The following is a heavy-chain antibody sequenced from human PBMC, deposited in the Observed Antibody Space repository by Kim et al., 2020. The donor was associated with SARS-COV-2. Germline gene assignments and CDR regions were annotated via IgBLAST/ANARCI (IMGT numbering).Heavy chain of an antibody. D-gene: IGHD3-3*01. CDR3: ARGGNYDFWSGYYITGYY. Sequence: SETLSLTCAVYGGSFSGYYWSWIRQPPGKGLEWIGEINHSGSTNYNPSLKSRVTISVDTSKNQFSLKLSSVTAADTAVYYCARGGNYDFWSGYYITGYY. CDR2: INHSGST. V-gene: IGHV4-34*01. J-gene: IGHJ4*01. CDR1: GGSFSGYY.